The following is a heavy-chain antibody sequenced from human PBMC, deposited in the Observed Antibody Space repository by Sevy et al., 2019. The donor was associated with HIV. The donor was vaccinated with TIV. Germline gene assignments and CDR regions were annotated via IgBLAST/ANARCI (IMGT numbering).Heavy chain of an antibody. J-gene: IGHJ6*02. CDR2: ISWNSGSI. CDR3: AKDHFGVRFLEWLPLQGYYYGMDV. CDR1: GFTFDDYA. D-gene: IGHD3-3*01. V-gene: IGHV3-9*01. Sequence: GGSLRLSCAASGFTFDDYAMHWVRQAPGKGLEWVSGISWNSGSIGYADSVKGRFTISRDNAKNSLYLQMNSLRAEDTALYYCAKDHFGVRFLEWLPLQGYYYGMDVWGQGTTVTVSS.